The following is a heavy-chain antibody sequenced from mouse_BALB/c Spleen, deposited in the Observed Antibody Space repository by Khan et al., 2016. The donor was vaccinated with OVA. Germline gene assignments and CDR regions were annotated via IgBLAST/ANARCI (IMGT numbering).Heavy chain of an antibody. D-gene: IGHD2-14*01. V-gene: IGHV1-4*01. CDR2: IIPSNDYT. Sequence: QVQLKESGAELARPGASVKMSCKASGYTFTTYTIHWVKQRPGQGLEWIGYIIPSNDYTNYNQKFKDRATLNADKSSSTAYRQLSSLTSEDSAVYYCAREGAYYRSDGWFAYWGQGTLVTVSA. CDR1: GYTFTTYT. J-gene: IGHJ3*01. CDR3: AREGAYYRSDGWFAY.